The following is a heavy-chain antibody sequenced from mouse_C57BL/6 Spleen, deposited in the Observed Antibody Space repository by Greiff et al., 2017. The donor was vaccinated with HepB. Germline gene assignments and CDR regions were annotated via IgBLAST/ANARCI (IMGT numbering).Heavy chain of an antibody. CDR1: GYSFTGYY. D-gene: IGHD1-1*01. Sequence: EVQLQESGPELVKPGASVKISCKASGYSFTGYYMNWVKQSPEKSLEWIGEINPSTGGTTYNQKFKAKATLTVDKSSSTAYMQLKSLTSEDSAVYYCARRGATTVGYYYAMDYWGQGTSVTVSS. J-gene: IGHJ4*01. V-gene: IGHV1-42*01. CDR3: ARRGATTVGYYYAMDY. CDR2: INPSTGGT.